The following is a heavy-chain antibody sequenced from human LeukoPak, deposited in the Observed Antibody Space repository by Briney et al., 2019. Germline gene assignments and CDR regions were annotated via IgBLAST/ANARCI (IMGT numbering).Heavy chain of an antibody. Sequence: ETLSLTCTVSGGSISSYYWSWVRQAPGKGLEWVSAISGSSGSTYYADSVKGRFTISRDNSKNTLYLQMNSLRAEDTAVYYCAKDIPSGYFSYWGQGTLVTVSS. CDR2: ISGSSGST. D-gene: IGHD3-22*01. J-gene: IGHJ4*02. CDR3: AKDIPSGYFSY. V-gene: IGHV3-23*01. CDR1: GGSISSYY.